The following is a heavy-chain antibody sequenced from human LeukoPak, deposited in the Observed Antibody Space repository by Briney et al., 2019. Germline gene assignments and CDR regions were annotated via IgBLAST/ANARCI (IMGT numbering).Heavy chain of an antibody. CDR1: GGSISSGDYS. D-gene: IGHD1-1*01. J-gene: IGHJ5*02. CDR3: ARVGSDWNDVRYNWFDP. CDR2: IFQSGST. Sequence: PSETLSLTCAVSGGSISSGDYSWSWIRQPPGKGLEWIGHIFQSGSTYYNPSLKSRVTISVDRSKNQFSLKLSSVTAADTAVYYCARVGSDWNDVRYNWFDPWGQGTLVTVSS. V-gene: IGHV4-30-2*01.